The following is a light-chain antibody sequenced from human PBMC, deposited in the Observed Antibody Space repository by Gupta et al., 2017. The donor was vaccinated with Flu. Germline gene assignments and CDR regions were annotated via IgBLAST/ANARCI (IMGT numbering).Light chain of an antibody. Sequence: PSSLSDVVFSLFPLSSPPRQSVDFFLNWYQQRTEKAPKVLIYGAYNLQSGVPSRFSGSGSGTEFTLTLLSLQPEDFATYHCQQTDNTPWTFGQGTKVEIK. CDR2: GAY. J-gene: IGKJ1*01. CDR3: QQTDNTPWT. CDR1: QSVDFF. V-gene: IGKV1-39*01.